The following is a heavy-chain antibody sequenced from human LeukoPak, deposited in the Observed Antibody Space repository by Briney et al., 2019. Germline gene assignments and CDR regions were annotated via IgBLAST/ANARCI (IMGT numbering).Heavy chain of an antibody. D-gene: IGHD3-22*01. CDR2: INPNSGGT. V-gene: IGHV1-2*02. Sequence: ASVKVSCKASGYTFTGYYMHWVRQAPGQGLEWMGWINPNSGGTNYAQKFQGRVTMTRDTSISTAYMELSRLRSDDTAVYYCARSGGKVTMIVVVITPPDYWGQGTLVTVSS. CDR1: GYTFTGYY. J-gene: IGHJ4*02. CDR3: ARSGGKVTMIVVVITPPDY.